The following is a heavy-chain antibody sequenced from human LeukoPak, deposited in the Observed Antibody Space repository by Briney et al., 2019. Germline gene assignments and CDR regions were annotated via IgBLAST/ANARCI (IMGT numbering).Heavy chain of an antibody. CDR1: GGSFSGYY. V-gene: IGHV4-34*01. D-gene: IGHD3-10*01. CDR3: ARHRSRWKGGSGSYPLFIDY. Sequence: KPSETLSLTCAVYGGSFSGYYWSWIRQPPGKGLEWIGEINHSGSTNYNPSLKSRVTISVDTSKNQFSLKLSSVTAADTAVYYCARHRSRWKGGSGSYPLFIDYWGQGTLVTVSS. J-gene: IGHJ4*02. CDR2: INHSGST.